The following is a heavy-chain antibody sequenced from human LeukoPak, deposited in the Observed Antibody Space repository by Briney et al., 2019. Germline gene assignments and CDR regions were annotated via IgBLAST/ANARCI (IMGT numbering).Heavy chain of an antibody. CDR1: GGSISSYY. D-gene: IGHD3-10*01. CDR3: ARRTGSSDWDYYYYYYMDV. J-gene: IGHJ6*03. V-gene: IGHV4-59*01. CDR2: ISYSGST. Sequence: SETLSLTCTVSGGSISSYYWGWIRQPPGKGLEWIGYISYSGSTNYNPSLKSRVTISVDTSKNQFSLKLSSVTAADTAVYYCARRTGSSDWDYYYYYYMDVWGKGTTVTVSS.